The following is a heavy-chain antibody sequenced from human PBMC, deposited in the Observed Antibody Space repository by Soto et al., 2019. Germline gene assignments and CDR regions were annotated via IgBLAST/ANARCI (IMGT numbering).Heavy chain of an antibody. CDR3: VRDGSGYASRGYFDS. J-gene: IGHJ4*02. CDR2: INHSGST. V-gene: IGHV4-34*01. CDR1: GGSFSGYY. D-gene: IGHD3-22*01. Sequence: PSETLSLSCAVYGGSFSGYYWSWIRQPPGKGLEWIGEINHSGSTNYNPSLKSRVTISVDTSKNQFSLRLSSVTAADSAVYYCVRDGSGYASRGYFDSWGQGTLVTVSS.